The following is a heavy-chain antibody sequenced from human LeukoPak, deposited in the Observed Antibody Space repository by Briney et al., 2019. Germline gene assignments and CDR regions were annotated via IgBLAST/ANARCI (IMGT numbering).Heavy chain of an antibody. J-gene: IGHJ3*02. CDR1: GFTFSGSA. D-gene: IGHD5-24*01. CDR3: TRTVREDGYNPLDI. CDR2: IRSKANSYAT. V-gene: IGHV3-73*01. Sequence: PGGALRLSCAASGFTFSGSAMHWVRQASGKGLEWVGRIRSKANSYATAYAASVKGRFTISRDDSKNTAYLQMNSLKTEDTAVYYCTRTVREDGYNPLDIWGHGTMVTVSS.